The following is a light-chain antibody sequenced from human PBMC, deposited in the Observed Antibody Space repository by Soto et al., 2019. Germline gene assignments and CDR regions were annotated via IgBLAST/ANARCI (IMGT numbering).Light chain of an antibody. J-gene: IGKJ5*01. CDR3: QQYNNWPPIT. Sequence: ILMTQSPATRSVSPGERATLSCRASQSVSSNLAWYQQKPGQAPRLLIYGASTRATGIPARFSGSGSGTEFTITISSLQYEDFAVYYCQQYNNWPPITFGQGTRLEIK. V-gene: IGKV3-15*01. CDR1: QSVSSN. CDR2: GAS.